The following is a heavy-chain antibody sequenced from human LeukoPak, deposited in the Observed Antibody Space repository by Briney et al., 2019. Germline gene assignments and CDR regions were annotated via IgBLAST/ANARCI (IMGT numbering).Heavy chain of an antibody. D-gene: IGHD3-16*02. CDR1: GFTFSSYG. CDR3: AKGEGVMITFGGVIVDY. J-gene: IGHJ4*02. V-gene: IGHV3-23*01. Sequence: PGGSLRLSCAASGFTFSSYGMSWVRQAPGKGLEWVSAISGSGGSTYYADSVKGRFTISRDNSKNTLYLQMNSLRAEDTAVYYCAKGEGVMITFGGVIVDYWGQGTLVTVSS. CDR2: ISGSGGST.